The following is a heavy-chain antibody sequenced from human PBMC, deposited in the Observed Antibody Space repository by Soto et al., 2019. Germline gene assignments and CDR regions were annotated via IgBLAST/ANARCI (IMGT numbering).Heavy chain of an antibody. Sequence: QVQLVQSGAEVKKPGSSVKVSCKASGGTFSSYAISWVRQAPGQGLEWMGGIIPIFGTANYAQKFQGRVTITADESTSTAYIEMSRLRSEDTAVYYCARPKTTVVTESGGGFDYWGQGTLVTVSS. V-gene: IGHV1-69*01. CDR3: ARPKTTVVTESGGGFDY. CDR1: GGTFSSYA. J-gene: IGHJ4*02. CDR2: IIPIFGTA. D-gene: IGHD4-17*01.